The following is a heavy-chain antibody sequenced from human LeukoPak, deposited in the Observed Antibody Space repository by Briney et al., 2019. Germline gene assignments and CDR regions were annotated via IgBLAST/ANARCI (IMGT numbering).Heavy chain of an antibody. J-gene: IGHJ4*02. Sequence: LGESLKISCKGSGYSFTSYWIGWVRQMPGKGLEWMGIIYPGDSDTRYSPSFQGQVTILADKSISTAYLQWSSLKASDTAMYYCATNFWSGYYIFDYWGQGTLVTVSS. CDR1: GYSFTSYW. CDR2: IYPGDSDT. V-gene: IGHV5-51*01. CDR3: ATNFWSGYYIFDY. D-gene: IGHD3-3*01.